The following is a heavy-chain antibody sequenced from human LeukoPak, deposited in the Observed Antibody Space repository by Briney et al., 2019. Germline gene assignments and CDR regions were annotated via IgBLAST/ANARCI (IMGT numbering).Heavy chain of an antibody. CDR1: GGSISSSSYY. D-gene: IGHD3-22*01. CDR2: IYYSGST. CDR3: ARGMDSSGYNDAFDI. J-gene: IGHJ3*02. V-gene: IGHV4-39*01. Sequence: SETLSLTCTVSGGSISSSSYYWGWIRQPPGKGLEWIGSIYYSGSTYYNPSLKSRVTISVDTSKNQFSLKLSSVTAADTAVYYCARGMDSSGYNDAFDIWGQGTMVTVSS.